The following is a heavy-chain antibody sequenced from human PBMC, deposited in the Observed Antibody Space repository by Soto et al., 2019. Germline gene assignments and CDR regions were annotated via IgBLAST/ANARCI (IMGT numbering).Heavy chain of an antibody. J-gene: IGHJ4*02. D-gene: IGHD6-19*01. CDR1: GGSISSYY. CDR2: IYYSGST. Sequence: SETLSLTCTVSGGSISSYYWSWIRQPPGKGLEWIGYIYYSGSTNYNPSLKSRVTISVDTSKNQFSLKLNSVTAADTAVYYCASAVAGTHFAYWRQGTLVTVSS. V-gene: IGHV4-59*01. CDR3: ASAVAGTHFAY.